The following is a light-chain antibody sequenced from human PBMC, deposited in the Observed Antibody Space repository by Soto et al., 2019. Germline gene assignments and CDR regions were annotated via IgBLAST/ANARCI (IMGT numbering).Light chain of an antibody. CDR2: EAS. CDR3: QQYDNWPPT. CDR1: QSVSSY. V-gene: IGKV3-11*01. J-gene: IGKJ5*01. Sequence: EIVLTQSPATLSLSPGERATFSCRASQSVSSYLAWYQQKPGQGPRLLIYEASNRATGIPARFSGSGSGTEFTLTINSLQSEDFVVYYCQQYDNWPPTVGQGTRLENK.